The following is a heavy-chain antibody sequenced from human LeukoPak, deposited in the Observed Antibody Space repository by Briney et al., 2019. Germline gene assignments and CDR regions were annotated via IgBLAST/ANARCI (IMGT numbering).Heavy chain of an antibody. Sequence: GGSLRLSCAASGFTFSSYSMNWVRQAPGKGLEWVSSISSSSSYIYYADSVKGRFTISRDNAKNSLYLQMNSLRAEDTAVYYCAKDFGEMATIPYYYYMDVWGKGTTVTVSS. CDR1: GFTFSSYS. CDR2: ISSSSSYI. CDR3: AKDFGEMATIPYYYYMDV. J-gene: IGHJ6*03. V-gene: IGHV3-21*01. D-gene: IGHD5-24*01.